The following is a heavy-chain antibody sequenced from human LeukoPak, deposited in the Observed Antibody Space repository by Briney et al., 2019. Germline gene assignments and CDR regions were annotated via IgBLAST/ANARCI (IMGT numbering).Heavy chain of an antibody. CDR1: GYTFTGYY. D-gene: IGHD3-22*01. Sequence: ASVNVSCKASGYTFTGYYMHWVRQAAGQGREWTGWINPNSGGTNYEQKFQGRVTMTRDTSISTAYMELRRLRSDDTAVYYCARGPMIVVVISWGYAFDIWGQGTMVTVSS. J-gene: IGHJ3*02. CDR3: ARGPMIVVVISWGYAFDI. CDR2: INPNSGGT. V-gene: IGHV1-2*02.